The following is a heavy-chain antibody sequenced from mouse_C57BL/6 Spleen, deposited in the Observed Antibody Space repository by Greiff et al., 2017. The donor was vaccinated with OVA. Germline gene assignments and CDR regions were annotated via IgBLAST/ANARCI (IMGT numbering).Heavy chain of an antibody. V-gene: IGHV1-82*01. Sequence: VQLKQSGPELVKPGASVKISCKASGYAFSSSWMNWVKQRPGKGLEWIGRIYPGDGDTNYNGKFKGKATLTADKSSSTAYMQLSSLTSEDSAVYFCARGLPPFAYWGQGTLVTVSA. J-gene: IGHJ3*01. CDR1: GYAFSSSW. CDR3: ARGLPPFAY. D-gene: IGHD3-1*01. CDR2: IYPGDGDT.